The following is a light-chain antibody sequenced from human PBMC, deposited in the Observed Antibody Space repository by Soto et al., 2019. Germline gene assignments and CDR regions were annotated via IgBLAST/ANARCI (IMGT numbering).Light chain of an antibody. V-gene: IGKV3-20*01. CDR2: GTS. J-gene: IGKJ1*01. CDR1: QSVRKN. CDR3: QQYGSAPWT. Sequence: EIVLTQSPGTLSLSPGERATLSCRASQSVRKNLAWYQQKPGQAPRLLIYGTSNRATGIPDRISGSRSGTEFTLTISSLQSEDFAVYYCQQYGSAPWTFGQGTKVDIK.